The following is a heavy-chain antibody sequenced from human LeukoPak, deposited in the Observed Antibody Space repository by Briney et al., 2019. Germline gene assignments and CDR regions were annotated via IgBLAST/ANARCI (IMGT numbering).Heavy chain of an antibody. Sequence: SETLSLTCTVSGGSISSSSYYWGWIRQPPGKGLEWIGSIYYSGSTYYNPSLKSRVTISVDTSKTQFSLKLSSVTAADTAVYYCARSPLLLWFGKRPGAVDIWGQGTMVTVSS. V-gene: IGHV4-39*07. CDR3: ARSPLLLWFGKRPGAVDI. CDR1: GGSISSSSYY. D-gene: IGHD3-10*01. CDR2: IYYSGST. J-gene: IGHJ3*02.